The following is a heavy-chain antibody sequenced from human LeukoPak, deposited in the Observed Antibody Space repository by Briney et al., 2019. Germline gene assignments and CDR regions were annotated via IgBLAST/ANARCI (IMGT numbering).Heavy chain of an antibody. CDR3: ARTAPTRTMIGSGADY. CDR2: ITTSSTYT. Sequence: PGGSLRLSCAASGFSFSSYNMNWVRQAPGKGLEWVSSITTSSTYTFYADSVKGRFTISRDNAKNSLYLQMNSLRAEDTAVYYCARTAPTRTMIGSGADYWGQGTLVTVSS. J-gene: IGHJ4*02. CDR1: GFSFSSYN. V-gene: IGHV3-21*01. D-gene: IGHD3-22*01.